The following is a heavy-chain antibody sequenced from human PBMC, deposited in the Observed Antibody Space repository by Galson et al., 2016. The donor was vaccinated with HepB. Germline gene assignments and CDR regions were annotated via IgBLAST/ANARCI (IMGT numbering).Heavy chain of an antibody. D-gene: IGHD3-3*01. Sequence: SLRLSCAASGFTFGDHAMSWFRQAPGKGLEWVGFIRSKASGGTTEYAASVKGRFTISRDDSKSIAYLQMDSLKTEDTAMYYCTRRDKPSRIFGVVTVGHYFDSWGQGTLVTVSS. CDR2: IRSKASGGTT. CDR1: GFTFGDHA. V-gene: IGHV3-49*03. J-gene: IGHJ4*02. CDR3: TRRDKPSRIFGVVTVGHYFDS.